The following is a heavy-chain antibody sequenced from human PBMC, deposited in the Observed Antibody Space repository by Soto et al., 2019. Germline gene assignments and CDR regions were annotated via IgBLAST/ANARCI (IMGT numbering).Heavy chain of an antibody. J-gene: IGHJ4*02. CDR2: ISGSDGKT. D-gene: IGHD3-3*01. CDR3: ARWSYLDY. Sequence: DVQLWESGGGLVQPWGSLRLSCAASGFSFGSYALSWVRQAPGKGLEWVSTISGSDGKTFYADAVKGRFSISRDTSQNTLYLQMNSLRADDTAIYYCARWSYLDYWGQGTRVTVSS. CDR1: GFSFGSYA. V-gene: IGHV3-23*01.